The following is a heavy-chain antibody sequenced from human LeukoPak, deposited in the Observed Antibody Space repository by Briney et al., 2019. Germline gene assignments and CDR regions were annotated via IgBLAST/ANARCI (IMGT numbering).Heavy chain of an antibody. CDR1: GFTFSSYA. D-gene: IGHD1-26*01. V-gene: IGHV3-66*01. CDR2: IYSGGSS. J-gene: IGHJ4*02. Sequence: GGSLRLSCAASGFTFSSYAMSWVRQAPGKGLEWVSVIYSGGSSYYADSVKGRFTISRDNSKNTLYLQMNSLRAEDTAVYYCARGSGSYDQVTDYWGQGTLVTVSS. CDR3: ARGSGSYDQVTDY.